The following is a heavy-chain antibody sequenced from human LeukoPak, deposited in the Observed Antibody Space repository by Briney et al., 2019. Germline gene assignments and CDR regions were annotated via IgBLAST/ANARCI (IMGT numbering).Heavy chain of an antibody. D-gene: IGHD2-15*01. CDR2: IKPDGSQK. J-gene: IGHJ4*02. CDR1: GFTFSRCW. V-gene: IGHV3-7*01. Sequence: GGSLRLSCAASGFTFSRCWMKWVRQAPGKGLEWVANIKPDGSQKYYVDSVKGRFTISRDNAKNSLYLQMNSLRAEDTAVYYCASSVVVDVRGAYDYWGQGTLVTVPS. CDR3: ASSVVVDVRGAYDY.